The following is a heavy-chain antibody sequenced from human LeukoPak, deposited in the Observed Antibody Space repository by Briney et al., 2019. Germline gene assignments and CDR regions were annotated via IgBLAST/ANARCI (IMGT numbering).Heavy chain of an antibody. CDR2: ISSSSSDI. CDR1: GFTFSSYS. CDR3: ARQLWFGEPVDY. D-gene: IGHD3-10*01. J-gene: IGHJ4*02. Sequence: GGSLRLSCAASGFTFSSYSMKWVRKAPGKGLEWVSSISSSSSDIYYADPEKGRLTISTDNTNNSEYLQMHSSRAAAAAVYYCARQLWFGEPVDYWGQGTLVTVSS. V-gene: IGHV3-21*01.